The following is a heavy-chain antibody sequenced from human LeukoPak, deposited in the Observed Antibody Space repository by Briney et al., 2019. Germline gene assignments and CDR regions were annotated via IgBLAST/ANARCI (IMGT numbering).Heavy chain of an antibody. D-gene: IGHD5-24*01. V-gene: IGHV4-59*08. J-gene: IGHJ5*02. CDR3: ARHRGLDP. CDR2: VEYTGKT. CDR1: GASITSYF. Sequence: SSETLSLTCTVSGASITSYFWSWIRQPPGKGLEWIGHVEYTGKTNYNPSLWGRVTISIDTSKTQFFLNLKSVTTADTAVYYCARHRGLDPWGQGTLVTVSS.